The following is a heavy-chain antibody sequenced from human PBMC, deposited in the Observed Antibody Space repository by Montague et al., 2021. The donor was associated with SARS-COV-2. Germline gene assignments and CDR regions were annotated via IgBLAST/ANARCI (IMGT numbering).Heavy chain of an antibody. D-gene: IGHD3-22*01. V-gene: IGHV2-70*11. J-gene: IGHJ3*02. Sequence: PALVKPTQTLTLTCTFSGFSLSTSGMCVSWIRQPPGKALEWLARIDWDDDKYYSTSLKTRLTISKDTSKNQVVLTMTNMDPVDTATYYCAREYYYDSSGYYGYAFDIWGQGTMVTVSP. CDR1: GFSLSTSGMC. CDR3: AREYYYDSSGYYGYAFDI. CDR2: IDWDDDK.